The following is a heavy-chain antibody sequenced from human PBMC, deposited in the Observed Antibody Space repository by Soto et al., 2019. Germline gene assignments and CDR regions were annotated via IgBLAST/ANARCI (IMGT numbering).Heavy chain of an antibody. CDR1: GITFSSYP. V-gene: IGHV3-64*01. D-gene: IGHD3-10*01. J-gene: IGHJ4*02. CDR2: ISTSGGST. CDR3: ATEEGSGSYGY. Sequence: EVQLVESGGGLVQPGGPLRLSWVVSGITFSSYPRHWVRQPPGKGLEYVSAISTSGGSTYYANSVKGRLTISRDNSKNTLYLQMGSLRAEDMAVYYCATEEGSGSYGYWGQGTLVTVSS.